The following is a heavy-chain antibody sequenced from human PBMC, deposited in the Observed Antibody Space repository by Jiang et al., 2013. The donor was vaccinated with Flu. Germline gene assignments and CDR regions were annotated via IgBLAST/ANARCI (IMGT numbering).Heavy chain of an antibody. V-gene: IGHV4-31*02. CDR3: ARARITIFGVVNNWFDP. D-gene: IGHD3-3*01. Sequence: SISSGGYYWRLDPPAPGKGLEWIGYIYYSGSTYYNPSLKSRVTISVDTSKNQFSLKLSSVTAADTAVYYCARARITIFGVVNNWFDPWGQGTLVTVSS. J-gene: IGHJ5*02. CDR1: SISSGGYY. CDR2: IYYSGST.